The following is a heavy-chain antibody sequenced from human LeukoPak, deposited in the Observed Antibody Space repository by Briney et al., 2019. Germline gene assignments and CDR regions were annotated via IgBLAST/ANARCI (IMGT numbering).Heavy chain of an antibody. CDR3: ARDGGDIVVVTASYYYMDV. D-gene: IGHD2-21*02. J-gene: IGHJ6*03. CDR1: GFNFSNYA. CDR2: ISSNGGST. Sequence: GGSLRLSCAASGFNFSNYAMHWVRQAPGKGLEYVSAISSNGGSTYYAHSVKGRSTISRDNSKNTLYLQMGSLRPEDMAVYYCARDGGDIVVVTASYYYMDVWGKGTTVTVSS. V-gene: IGHV3-64*01.